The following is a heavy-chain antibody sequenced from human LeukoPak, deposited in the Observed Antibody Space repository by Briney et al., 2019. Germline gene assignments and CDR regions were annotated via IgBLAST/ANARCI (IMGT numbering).Heavy chain of an antibody. J-gene: IGHJ4*02. CDR2: INPNSGGT. D-gene: IGHD2-15*01. Sequence: GASVKVSCKASGYTFTGYYMHWVRQAPGQGLEWMGWINPNSGGTNYAQKFQGRVTMTRDTSISTAYMELSRLRSDDTAVYYCAGFSSSHPIPWMGWGQGTLVTVSS. V-gene: IGHV1-2*02. CDR3: AGFSSSHPIPWMG. CDR1: GYTFTGYY.